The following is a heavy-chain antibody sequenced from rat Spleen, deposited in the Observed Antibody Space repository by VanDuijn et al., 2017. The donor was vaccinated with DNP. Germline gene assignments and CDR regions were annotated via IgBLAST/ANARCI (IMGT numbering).Heavy chain of an antibody. CDR1: GFTFSDYA. D-gene: IGHD1-11*01. V-gene: IGHV5-17*01. CDR3: TTFEGTNA. CDR2: ISYDGSRT. Sequence: EVQLVESGGGLIQPGRSLKLSCEASGFTFSDYAMAWVRQAPKKGLEWVATISYDGSRTFYRDSVKGRFTFSRDNAKSTLYLQMDSLRSEDTATYYCTTFEGTNAWGQGTSVTVSS. J-gene: IGHJ4*01.